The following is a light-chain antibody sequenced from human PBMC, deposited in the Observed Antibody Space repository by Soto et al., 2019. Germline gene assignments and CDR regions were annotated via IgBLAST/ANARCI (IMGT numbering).Light chain of an antibody. CDR1: QSVNSN. CDR3: QQYHNCPPHT. V-gene: IGKV3-15*01. Sequence: EIVMTQSPATLSVSPGERATLSCRASQSVNSNLAWYQQKPGQAPSLLIYGASTRATGVPARFSGSGSGTEFTPTISSLQSEDFSVYYCQQYHNCPPHTFGQGTKLQIK. CDR2: GAS. J-gene: IGKJ2*01.